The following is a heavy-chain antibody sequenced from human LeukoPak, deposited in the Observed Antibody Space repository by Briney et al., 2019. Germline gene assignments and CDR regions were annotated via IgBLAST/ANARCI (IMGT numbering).Heavy chain of an antibody. J-gene: IGHJ4*02. D-gene: IGHD4-17*01. CDR3: ARRTTLTTVYYLDY. V-gene: IGHV3-48*03. CDR1: GFTFSVYE. Sequence: GGSLRLSCAASGFTFSVYEMNWVRQAPGKGLEWVSYISSSGISVYYADSVKGRFTISRDNAKNSLFLQMNSLRAEDTAVYYCARRTTLTTVYYLDYWGQGTLVTVSS. CDR2: ISSSGISV.